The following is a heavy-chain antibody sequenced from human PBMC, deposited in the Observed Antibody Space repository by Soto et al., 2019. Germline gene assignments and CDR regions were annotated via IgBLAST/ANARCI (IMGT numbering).Heavy chain of an antibody. J-gene: IGHJ5*02. CDR3: ARVVVLPPTRPIRGCFDP. CDR2: IYRGGST. V-gene: IGHV4-30-4*01. D-gene: IGHD2-2*02. Sequence: SETLSLTCTASGDSISSGDYFWSWIRQPPGKGLEWIGYIYRGGSTYSNPSLRSRVTISADTSRNQFSLKLTSATAADTAIYYCARVVVLPPTRPIRGCFDPWGQGTLVTVSS. CDR1: GDSISSGDYF.